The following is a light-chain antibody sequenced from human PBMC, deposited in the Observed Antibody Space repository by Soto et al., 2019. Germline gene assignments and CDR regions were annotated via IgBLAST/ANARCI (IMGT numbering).Light chain of an antibody. CDR3: QQYNSYLLT. V-gene: IGKV1-5*01. CDR2: DAS. J-gene: IGKJ4*01. CDR1: QSISSW. Sequence: DIQMTQSPSTLSASVGDRVTITCRASQSISSWLAWYQQKPGKAPKLLIYDASSLESGVPSRFSGSGSGKEFTLSISSLQPDDFATYYCQQYNSYLLTVGGGTKVEIK.